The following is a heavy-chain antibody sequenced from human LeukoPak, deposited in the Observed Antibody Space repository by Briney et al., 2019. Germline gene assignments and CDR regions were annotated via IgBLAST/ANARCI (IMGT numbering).Heavy chain of an antibody. Sequence: SETLSLTCTVSGGSFSSGSYYWSWLRQPAGKGLEWIGRIYTSGTTNYNPSLKSRVTKSVDTSKHQLSLKLSSVTAADTAVYYRARALPDWFDPWGQGTLVTVSS. CDR1: GGSFSSGSYY. CDR3: ARALPDWFDP. J-gene: IGHJ5*02. CDR2: IYTSGTT. V-gene: IGHV4-61*02.